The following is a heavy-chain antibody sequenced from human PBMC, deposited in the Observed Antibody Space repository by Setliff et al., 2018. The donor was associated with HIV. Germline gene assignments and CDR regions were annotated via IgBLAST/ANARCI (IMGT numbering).Heavy chain of an antibody. J-gene: IGHJ4*02. Sequence: GGSLRLSCAASGFTFRDYAMHWVRQAPGKGLEWVAYIWYDGINKYYADSVKGRFTVSRDNSKNTVSLQMNSLRAEDTAVYYCASRSDYWGQGTLVTVSS. V-gene: IGHV3-33*01. CDR3: ASRSDY. CDR1: GFTFRDYA. CDR2: IWYDGINK.